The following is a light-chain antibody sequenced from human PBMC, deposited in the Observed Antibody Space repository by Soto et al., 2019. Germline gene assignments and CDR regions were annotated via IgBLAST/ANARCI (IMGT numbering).Light chain of an antibody. CDR3: QQYNSYSDLT. CDR1: QNINRW. Sequence: DLQMTQSPSTLSASVGDRVTITCRASQNINRWLAWYQQKPGKAPKLLIYKASTLETGVPSRFSGSGSGTEFTLTISSLQPDDFATYYGQQYNSYSDLTFGGGTKVEIK. V-gene: IGKV1-5*03. CDR2: KAS. J-gene: IGKJ4*01.